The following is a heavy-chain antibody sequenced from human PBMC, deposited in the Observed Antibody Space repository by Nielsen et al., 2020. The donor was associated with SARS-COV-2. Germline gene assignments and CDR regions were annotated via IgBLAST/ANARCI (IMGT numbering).Heavy chain of an antibody. CDR1: GYTFTSYG. Sequence: ASVKVSCKASGYTFTSYGISWVRQAPGQGLEWMGWISAYNGNTNYAQKLQGRVTMTTDTSTSTAYMELRSLRSDDTAVYCCARAVVVVVAATVHYYYYGMDVWGQGTTVTVSS. J-gene: IGHJ6*02. V-gene: IGHV1-18*01. CDR2: ISAYNGNT. D-gene: IGHD2-15*01. CDR3: ARAVVVVVAATVHYYYYGMDV.